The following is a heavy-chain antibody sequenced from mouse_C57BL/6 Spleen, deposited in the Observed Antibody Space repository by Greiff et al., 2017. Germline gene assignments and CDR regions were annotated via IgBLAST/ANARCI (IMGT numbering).Heavy chain of an antibody. CDR3: ARRPGTGAMDY. CDR1: GFTFSDYY. CDR2: INYDGSST. D-gene: IGHD4-1*01. Sequence: EVHLVESEGGLVQPGSSMKLSCTASGFTFSDYYMAWVRQVPEKGLEWVANINYDGSSTYYLDSLKSRFIISRDNAKNILYLQMSSLKSEDTATYYCARRPGTGAMDYWGQGTSVTVSS. J-gene: IGHJ4*01. V-gene: IGHV5-16*02.